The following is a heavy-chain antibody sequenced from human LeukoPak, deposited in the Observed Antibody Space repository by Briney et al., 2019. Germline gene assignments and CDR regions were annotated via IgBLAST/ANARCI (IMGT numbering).Heavy chain of an antibody. Sequence: SVKVSCKASGGAFSSYAISWVRQAPGQGLEWMGRIIPILGIANYAQKFQGRVTITADKSTSTAYMELSSLRSEDTAVYYCARAIVATSFDYWGQGTLVTVSS. D-gene: IGHD5-12*01. V-gene: IGHV1-69*04. CDR3: ARAIVATSFDY. CDR2: IIPILGIA. J-gene: IGHJ4*02. CDR1: GGAFSSYA.